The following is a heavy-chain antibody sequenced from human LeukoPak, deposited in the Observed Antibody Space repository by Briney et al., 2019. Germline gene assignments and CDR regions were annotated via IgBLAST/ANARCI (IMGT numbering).Heavy chain of an antibody. CDR1: GYTFTSYA. V-gene: IGHV7-4-1*02. CDR3: ARAVLRYSSGWFNLLHY. CDR2: INTNTGNP. J-gene: IGHJ4*02. D-gene: IGHD6-19*01. Sequence: ASVKVSCKASGYTFTSYAMNWVRQAPGQGPEWMGWINTNTGNPTYAQGFTGRFVFSLDTSVSTAYLQISSLKAEDTAVYYCARAVLRYSSGWFNLLHYWGQGTLVTVSS.